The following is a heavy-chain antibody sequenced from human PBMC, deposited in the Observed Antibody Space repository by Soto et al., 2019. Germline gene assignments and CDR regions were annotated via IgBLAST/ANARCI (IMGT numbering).Heavy chain of an antibody. CDR2: IYYSGST. J-gene: IGHJ5*02. CDR1: GGSISSYY. CDR3: TTRPSSVGWFDP. D-gene: IGHD6-6*01. Sequence: QVQLQESGPGLVKPSETLSLTCSISGGSISSYYWTWVRQPPGKGLEWIGNIYYSGSTNYSPSLKSRVTISIDTSKNQFSLQLTSVTAADTAIYYCTTRPSSVGWFDPWGQGTLVTVSS. V-gene: IGHV4-59*01.